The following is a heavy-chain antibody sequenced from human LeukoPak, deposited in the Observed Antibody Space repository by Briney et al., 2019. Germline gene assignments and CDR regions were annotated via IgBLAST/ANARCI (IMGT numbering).Heavy chain of an antibody. D-gene: IGHD5-24*01. CDR1: GGSISSGGYY. CDR3: ARDSVGDGYNYLPFDY. Sequence: SETLSPTCTVSGGSISSGGYYWSWIRQHPGKGLEWIGYIYYSGSTYYNPSLKSRVTISVDTSKNQFSPKLSSVTAADTAVYYCARDSVGDGYNYLPFDYWGQGTLVTVSS. V-gene: IGHV4-31*03. J-gene: IGHJ4*02. CDR2: IYYSGST.